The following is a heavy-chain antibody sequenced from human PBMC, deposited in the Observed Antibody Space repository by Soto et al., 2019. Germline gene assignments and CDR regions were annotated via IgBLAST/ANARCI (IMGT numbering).Heavy chain of an antibody. J-gene: IGHJ4*02. Sequence: QVQLVESGGGVVQPGTSLRISCVASGITFSSYGMHWVRQAPGKGLEWVAVISYDGNTQYYADSVRGRLHISRDNSKKTLFLQLNSMRADEQAVYYCANRGFLSTYGDYDYWGQGTLVTVSS. D-gene: IGHD4-17*01. CDR1: GITFSSYG. CDR2: ISYDGNTQ. V-gene: IGHV3-30*18. CDR3: ANRGFLSTYGDYDY.